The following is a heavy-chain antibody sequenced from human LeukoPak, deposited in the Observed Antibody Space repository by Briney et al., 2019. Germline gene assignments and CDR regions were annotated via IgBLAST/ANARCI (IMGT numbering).Heavy chain of an antibody. CDR1: GFTFSSYS. V-gene: IGHV3-21*01. J-gene: IGHJ6*02. Sequence: GGSLRLSCAASGFTFSSYSMNWVRQAPGKGLEWVSSISSSSSYIYYADSVKGRFTISRDKAKTSLYLQMNSLRAEDTAVYYCARESHCSSTSCFHYYYYYGMDVWGQGTTVTVSS. D-gene: IGHD2-2*01. CDR3: ARESHCSSTSCFHYYYYYGMDV. CDR2: ISSSSSYI.